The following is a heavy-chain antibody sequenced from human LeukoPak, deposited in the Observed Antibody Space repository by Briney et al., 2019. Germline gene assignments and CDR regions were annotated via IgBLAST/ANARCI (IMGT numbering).Heavy chain of an antibody. CDR2: ISSSSTI. Sequence: GGSLRLSCAASGFTFSSYSMNWVRQAPGKGLEWVSYISSSSTIYYADSVKGRFTISRDNAKNSLYLQMNSLRAEDTAVYYCARLTGATNIDYWGQGTLVTVSS. J-gene: IGHJ4*02. V-gene: IGHV3-48*01. CDR1: GFTFSSYS. D-gene: IGHD1-26*01. CDR3: ARLTGATNIDY.